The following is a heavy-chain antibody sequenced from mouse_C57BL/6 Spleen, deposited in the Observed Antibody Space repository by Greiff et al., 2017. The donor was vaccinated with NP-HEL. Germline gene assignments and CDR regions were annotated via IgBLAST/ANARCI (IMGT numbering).Heavy chain of an antibody. D-gene: IGHD3-3*01. V-gene: IGHV1-62-2*01. J-gene: IGHJ4*01. CDR1: GYTFTEYT. CDR3: ARHEAGPRYAMDY. Sequence: VKLMESGAELVKPGASVKLSCKASGYTFTEYTIHWVKQRSGQGLEWIGWFYPGSGSIKYNEKFKDKATLTADKSSSTGYMERSRLKSEDSAVYFCARHEAGPRYAMDYWGQGTSVTVSS. CDR2: FYPGSGSI.